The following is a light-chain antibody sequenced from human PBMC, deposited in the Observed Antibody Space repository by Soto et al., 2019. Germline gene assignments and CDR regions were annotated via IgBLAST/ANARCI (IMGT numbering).Light chain of an antibody. V-gene: IGLV1-44*01. CDR1: SSNIGNNP. CDR3: SSYAGNNNFVV. J-gene: IGLJ2*01. CDR2: TND. Sequence: QSVLTQPPSVSGTTGQGVIISCSGSSSNIGNNPVNWYQQLPGTAPKLLIHTNDQRPSGVPDRFSGSKSDNTASLTVSGLQAEDEADYYCSSYAGNNNFVVFGGGTKLTVL.